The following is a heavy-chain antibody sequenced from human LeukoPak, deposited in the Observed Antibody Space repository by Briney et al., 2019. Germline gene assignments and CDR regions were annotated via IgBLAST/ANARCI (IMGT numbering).Heavy chain of an antibody. Sequence: ASVKVSCKASGYTFTGYYMDWVQQAPGQGLEWIGWINPNSGGTNYAQKFQGRVTMTRDTSISTAYMELSRLRSDDTAVYYCASAYSSGWPYFDYWGQGTLVTVSS. CDR2: INPNSGGT. CDR1: GYTFTGYY. D-gene: IGHD6-19*01. J-gene: IGHJ4*02. CDR3: ASAYSSGWPYFDY. V-gene: IGHV1-2*02.